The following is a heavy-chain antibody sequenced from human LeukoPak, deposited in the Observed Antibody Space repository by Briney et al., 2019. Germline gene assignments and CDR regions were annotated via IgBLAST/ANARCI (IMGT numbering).Heavy chain of an antibody. V-gene: IGHV1-69*01. Sequence: SVKVSCKASGGSFSTNAIAWVRQAPGQGLEWMGGIIPIFGSANYARKFQGRVTITADESTSTAYMELSSLRSEDTAVYYCARGSYGSGFYLWFDPWGQGTQVTVSS. CDR3: ARGSYGSGFYLWFDP. D-gene: IGHD3-10*01. CDR2: IIPIFGSA. J-gene: IGHJ5*02. CDR1: GGSFSTNA.